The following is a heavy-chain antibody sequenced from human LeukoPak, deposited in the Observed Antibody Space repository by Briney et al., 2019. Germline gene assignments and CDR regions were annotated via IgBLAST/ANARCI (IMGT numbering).Heavy chain of an antibody. D-gene: IGHD6-13*01. Sequence: GGSLRLSCAASGFTVSSNYMSWVRQAPGKGLEGVSVIYSGGSTYYADSVKGRFTISRDNSKNTLYLQMNSLRAEDTAVYYCAKVGDSSRTPRGNWFDPWGQGTLVTVSS. CDR1: GFTVSSNY. CDR3: AKVGDSSRTPRGNWFDP. J-gene: IGHJ5*02. V-gene: IGHV3-53*01. CDR2: IYSGGST.